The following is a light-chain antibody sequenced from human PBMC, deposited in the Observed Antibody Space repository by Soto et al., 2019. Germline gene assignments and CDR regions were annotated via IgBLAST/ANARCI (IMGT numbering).Light chain of an antibody. CDR1: SSDVGGYNY. V-gene: IGLV2-14*01. J-gene: IGLJ1*01. Sequence: QSALTQPASVSGSPGQSITISCTGTSSDVGGYNYVSWYQQHPGKAPKLMIYEVSYRPSGVSNRFSGSKSGNTASLTISALQAEDEADYYCQSYDSTLSAPHVFGTGTQLTVL. CDR2: EVS. CDR3: QSYDSTLSAPHV.